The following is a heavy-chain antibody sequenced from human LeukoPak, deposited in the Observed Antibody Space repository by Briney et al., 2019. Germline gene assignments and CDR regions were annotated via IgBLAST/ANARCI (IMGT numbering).Heavy chain of an antibody. D-gene: IGHD3-22*01. CDR3: ARGDYYNRCGCTQYFQH. CDR1: GFTFSNYA. V-gene: IGHV3-23*01. Sequence: GGSLRLSCAASGFTFSNYAMNWVRQAPGKGLDWVSGITSTGGTTYYADSVQGRFTISRDNSKNTLYLQMNSLRAEDTAVYYCARGDYYNRCGCTQYFQHWGQGTLVTVSS. CDR2: ITSTGGTT. J-gene: IGHJ1*01.